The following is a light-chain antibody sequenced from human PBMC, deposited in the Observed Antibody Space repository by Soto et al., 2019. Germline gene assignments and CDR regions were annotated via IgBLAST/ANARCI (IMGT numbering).Light chain of an antibody. CDR2: EVS. Sequence: QSALTQPASVSGSPEQSITISCTGTSSDVGGYNYVSWYQQYPGKAPKLMIYEVSNRPSGISSRFSGSKSGNTASLTISGLQAEDEADYYCSSRTSSITYVFGTGTKLTVL. CDR1: SSDVGGYNY. CDR3: SSRTSSITYV. V-gene: IGLV2-14*01. J-gene: IGLJ1*01.